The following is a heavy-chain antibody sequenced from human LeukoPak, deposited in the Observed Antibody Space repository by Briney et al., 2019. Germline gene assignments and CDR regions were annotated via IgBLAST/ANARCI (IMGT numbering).Heavy chain of an antibody. CDR2: ISHDAKER. Sequence: PGGSLRLSCVASGFTFSNYAMHWVRQAPGKGLEWAAVISHDAKERYYGGPAKGRFTISRDNSKNTLYFQMNTVRTEDTAIYYCAKGVHGSRSNSFADFWGQGTLVTVSS. CDR1: GFTFSNYA. J-gene: IGHJ4*02. CDR3: AKGVHGSRSNSFADF. D-gene: IGHD3-10*01. V-gene: IGHV3-30*18.